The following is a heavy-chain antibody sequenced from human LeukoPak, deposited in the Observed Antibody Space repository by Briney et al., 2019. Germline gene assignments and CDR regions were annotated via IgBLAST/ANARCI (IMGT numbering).Heavy chain of an antibody. J-gene: IGHJ4*02. V-gene: IGHV4-34*01. CDR2: IYYSGST. CDR1: GGSFSGYY. CDR3: ARVTRDYYGSGSYDY. D-gene: IGHD3-10*01. Sequence: SETLSLTCAVYGGSFSGYYWSWIRQPPGKGLEWIGSIYYSGSTYYNPSLKSRVTISVDTSKNQFSLKLSSVTAADTAVYYCARVTRDYYGSGSYDYWGQGTLVTVSS.